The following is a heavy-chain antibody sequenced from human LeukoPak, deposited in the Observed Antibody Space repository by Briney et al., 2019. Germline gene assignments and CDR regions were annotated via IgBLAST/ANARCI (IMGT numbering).Heavy chain of an antibody. V-gene: IGHV4-30-4*01. CDR2: IYYSGST. D-gene: IGHD4-17*01. CDR3: AREPTTNDY. Sequence: SETLSLTCTVSGGSISSGDYYWSWIRQPPGKGLEWIGYIYYSGSTFCNPSLKSRITISIDTSKNQFSLKLSSVTAADTAVYYCAREPTTNDYWGQGTLVTVSS. CDR1: GGSISSGDYY. J-gene: IGHJ4*02.